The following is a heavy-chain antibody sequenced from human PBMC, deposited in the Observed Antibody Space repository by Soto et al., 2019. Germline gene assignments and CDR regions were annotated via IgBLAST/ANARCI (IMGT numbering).Heavy chain of an antibody. V-gene: IGHV4-30-4*01. Sequence: QVQLQESGPGLVKPSQTLSLTCTVSGGSISRGDYYWSWIRQPPGKGLEWIGYIYYSGDTYYNPSLKSRLTISLDTSKNQLSLKLNSVTAADTAVYYSARAFDDLSGYYGGLGYWGQGTLVTVSS. CDR3: ARAFDDLSGYYGGLGY. J-gene: IGHJ4*02. D-gene: IGHD3-22*01. CDR2: IYYSGDT. CDR1: GGSISRGDYY.